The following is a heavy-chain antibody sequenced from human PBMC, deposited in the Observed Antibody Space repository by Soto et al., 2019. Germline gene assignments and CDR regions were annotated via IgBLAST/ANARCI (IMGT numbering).Heavy chain of an antibody. CDR2: IRSKTNCYAT. CDR3: TRQTDAVQWLVVPTDYNFDY. J-gene: IGHJ4*02. V-gene: IGHV3-73*01. Sequence: PGGSLRLSCAASGFTFGGSAMHWVRQASGKGLEWVGHIRSKTNCYATAYAESVKGRFTISRDDSMNTAYLQMNSLKTEDTAVYFCTRQTDAVQWLVVPTDYNFDYWGQGTLVTVSS. CDR1: GFTFGGSA. D-gene: IGHD6-19*01.